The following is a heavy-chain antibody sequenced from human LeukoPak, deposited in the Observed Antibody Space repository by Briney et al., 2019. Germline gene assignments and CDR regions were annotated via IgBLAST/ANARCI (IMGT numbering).Heavy chain of an antibody. CDR3: ARASGVTMIVVENAFDI. D-gene: IGHD3-22*01. CDR2: INTNTGNP. J-gene: IGHJ3*02. V-gene: IGHV7-4-1*02. CDR1: GYTFTSYA. Sequence: ASVKVSCKASGYTFTSYAMNWVRQAPGQGLEWMGWINTNTGNPTYAQGFTGRFVFSLDTSVSTAYLQISSLKAEDTAVYYCARASGVTMIVVENAFDIWGQGTMVTVSS.